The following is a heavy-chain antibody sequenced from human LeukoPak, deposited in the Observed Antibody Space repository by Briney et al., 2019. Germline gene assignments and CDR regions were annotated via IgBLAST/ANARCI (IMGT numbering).Heavy chain of an antibody. J-gene: IGHJ4*02. V-gene: IGHV3-49*04. Sequence: GGSLRLSCTASGFTLGDHAMSWVCQAQGKGLEWVGFIRSKTYGKTTEYAASVKGRFTISRDDSKNIAYLQMNSLKTEDTAIYYCTRFVPYLDYWGQGSLVTVSS. CDR2: IRSKTYGKTT. CDR3: TRFVPYLDY. D-gene: IGHD3-16*01. CDR1: GFTLGDHA.